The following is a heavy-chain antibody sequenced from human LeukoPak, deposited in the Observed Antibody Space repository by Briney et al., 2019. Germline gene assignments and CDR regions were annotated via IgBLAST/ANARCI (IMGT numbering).Heavy chain of an antibody. V-gene: IGHV3-23*01. CDR1: GFTFSSYA. D-gene: IGHD3-10*01. CDR2: VSGSGKNT. CDR3: AKDMGSHGSGSYYAFDI. J-gene: IGHJ3*02. Sequence: GGSLRLSCAASGFTFSSYAMHWVRQAPGKGLEWVSDVSGSGKNTHYTDSVKGRFTISRDSSKNTLYLQMSSLRTEDTAVYYCAKDMGSHGSGSYYAFDIWGQGTMVTVSS.